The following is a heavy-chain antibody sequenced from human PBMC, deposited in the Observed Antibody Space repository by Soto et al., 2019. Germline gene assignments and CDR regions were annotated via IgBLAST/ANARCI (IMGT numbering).Heavy chain of an antibody. V-gene: IGHV4-61*01. J-gene: IGHJ1*01. CDR1: GGSVSSGSDY. Sequence: SETLSLTCTVSGGSVSSGSDYWSWIRQPPGKGLEWIAYIYHSGSTNYNPSLKSRVTISVDTSKNQFSLNLRSVTAADTAVYYCAKHGYYEYFQYWGQGTLVTVSS. CDR3: AKHGYYEYFQY. D-gene: IGHD5-18*01. CDR2: IYHSGST.